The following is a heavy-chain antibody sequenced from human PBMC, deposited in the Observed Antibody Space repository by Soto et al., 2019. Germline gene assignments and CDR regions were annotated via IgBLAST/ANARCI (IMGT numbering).Heavy chain of an antibody. CDR2: IYYSGST. CDR1: GGSISSYY. Sequence: PSETLSLTCTVSGGSISSYYWSWIRQPPGKGLEWIGYIYYSGSTNYNPSLKSRVTISVDTSKNQFSLKLSSVTAADTAVYYCARELIAAARFGGYYYYGMDVWGQGTTVTVSS. CDR3: ARELIAAARFGGYYYYGMDV. D-gene: IGHD6-13*01. J-gene: IGHJ6*02. V-gene: IGHV4-59*01.